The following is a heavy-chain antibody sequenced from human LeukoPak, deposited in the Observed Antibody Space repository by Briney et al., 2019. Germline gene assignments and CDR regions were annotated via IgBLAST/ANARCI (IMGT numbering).Heavy chain of an antibody. CDR2: IHPKSGDT. D-gene: IGHD5-18*01. V-gene: IGHV1-2*02. J-gene: IGHJ3*02. CDR1: GYTFTGYY. CDR3: ASWILADAFDI. Sequence: ASVKVSCKASGYTFTGYYLHWVRQAPGQGLGWMGWIHPKSGDTHYAQKFLGRVTLTRDTSTTIVYMELKWLTSDDTAVYYCASWILADAFDIWGQGTMVTVSS.